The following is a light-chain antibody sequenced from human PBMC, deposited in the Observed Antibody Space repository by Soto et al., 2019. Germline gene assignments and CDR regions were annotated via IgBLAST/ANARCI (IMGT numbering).Light chain of an antibody. V-gene: IGKV3D-15*01. CDR1: QSASGN. J-gene: IGKJ1*01. CDR3: QQYNNWPRT. CDR2: GAS. Sequence: EIVMTQSPATLSVSPGERATLSCRASQSASGNLAWYQQKPGQAPRLLIYGASTRATGIPARFSGSGSGTEFTLTISSLQSEDFVVYYCQQYNNWPRTFGQGTKVEIK.